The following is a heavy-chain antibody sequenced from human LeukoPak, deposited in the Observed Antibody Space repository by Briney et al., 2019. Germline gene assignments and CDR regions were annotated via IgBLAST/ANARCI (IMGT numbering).Heavy chain of an antibody. CDR1: GFTVSGNN. CDR2: IYTAGST. Sequence: PGGSLSLSCASSGFTVSGNNLSGVRQAPGRGLGWVSIIYTAGSTNNADSVKGRFTISRDKSKNALYLQMNTLRAEDTAVYFCAGGNTGLGLSYWGQRT. D-gene: IGHD1-14*01. CDR3: AGGNTGLGLSY. V-gene: IGHV3-53*01. J-gene: IGHJ4*02.